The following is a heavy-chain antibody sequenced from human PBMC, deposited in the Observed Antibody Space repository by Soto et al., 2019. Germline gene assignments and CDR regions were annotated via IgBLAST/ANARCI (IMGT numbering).Heavy chain of an antibody. CDR2: IKNKIEGGTT. Sequence: PGGSLRLSCAASGFTLSNAWVSWVRQAPGKGLEWVGRIKNKIEGGTTDYAVPVKGRFTISRDDSKNMLYLQMNSLITKDTAVYYCAPNWNLDYWGQGTTVTVYS. J-gene: IGHJ4*02. CDR3: APNWNLDY. V-gene: IGHV3-15*01. D-gene: IGHD2-8*01. CDR1: GFTLSNAW.